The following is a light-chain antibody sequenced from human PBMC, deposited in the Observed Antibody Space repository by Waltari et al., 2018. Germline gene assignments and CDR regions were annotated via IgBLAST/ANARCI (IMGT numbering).Light chain of an antibody. V-gene: IGKV4-1*01. CDR2: WAS. J-gene: IGKJ2*01. Sequence: DIVMTQSPDSLAVSLGERATINCKSSQSVLYSSNNKNYLAWYQQRPGQPPKLRIYWASTRESGVPDRFSGSGSGTDFALTISSLQAEDVAVYYCQQYYSIPQTFGQGTKLEIK. CDR1: QSVLYSSNNKNY. CDR3: QQYYSIPQT.